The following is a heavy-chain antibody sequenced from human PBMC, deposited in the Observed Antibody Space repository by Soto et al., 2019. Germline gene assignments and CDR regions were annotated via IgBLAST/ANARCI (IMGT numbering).Heavy chain of an antibody. Sequence: QVQLVESGGGLVEPGGSLRLSCAASGFRFSDHYMTWIRQAPGKGLEWVSKISGGGTTIYYADSVKGRFTVSRDNAKNSLYLQMTSLRAEDTAVYSCAGDPYYYGSAFWGQGTLVTVSS. CDR1: GFRFSDHY. CDR3: AGDPYYYGSAF. D-gene: IGHD3-10*01. J-gene: IGHJ4*02. V-gene: IGHV3-11*01. CDR2: ISGGGTTI.